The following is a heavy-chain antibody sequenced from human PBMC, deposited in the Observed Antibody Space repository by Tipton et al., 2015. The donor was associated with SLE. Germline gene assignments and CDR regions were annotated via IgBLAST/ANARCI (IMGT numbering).Heavy chain of an antibody. CDR3: ARRHSYGYFDY. D-gene: IGHD5-18*01. CDR2: IYYSGST. V-gene: IGHV4-61*05. Sequence: TLSLTCTVSGGSIESGSYSWGWIRQPPGKGLEWIGYIYYSGSTNYNPSLKSRVTLSVDTSKNQFSLSLRSVTAADTAVYYCARRHSYGYFDYWGQGTLVTVSS. CDR1: GGSIESGSYS. J-gene: IGHJ4*02.